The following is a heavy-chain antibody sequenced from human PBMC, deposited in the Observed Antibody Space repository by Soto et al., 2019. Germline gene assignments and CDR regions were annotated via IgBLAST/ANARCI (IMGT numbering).Heavy chain of an antibody. CDR2: ITRSGTPI. D-gene: IGHD3-10*01. CDR3: AREKAGQFDY. V-gene: IGHV3-11*01. J-gene: IGHJ4*02. CDR1: GFTFSNYY. Sequence: QVQLVESGGGLVKPGGSLRLSCAASGFTFSNYYMSWIRQAPGKGLEWLSYITRSGTPIYNTDSVKGRFTVSRDNGKNSLSLQMNNLRGDDTAVYYWAREKAGQFDYWGQGILVTVSS.